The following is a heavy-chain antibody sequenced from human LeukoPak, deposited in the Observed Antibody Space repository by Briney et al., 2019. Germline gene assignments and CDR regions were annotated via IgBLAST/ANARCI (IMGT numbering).Heavy chain of an antibody. J-gene: IGHJ4*02. CDR3: ARLGTYSDY. CDR1: DGSIRSYY. Sequence: SETLSLTCTVSDGSIRSYYWSWIRQPPGKGLQWIGYIHSSGSTHYNPSLKSRVTTSLDTSKNQFSLKLSSETAADTAVYYCARLGTYSDYWGQGTLVTVSS. CDR2: IHSSGST. V-gene: IGHV4-4*09. D-gene: IGHD1-26*01.